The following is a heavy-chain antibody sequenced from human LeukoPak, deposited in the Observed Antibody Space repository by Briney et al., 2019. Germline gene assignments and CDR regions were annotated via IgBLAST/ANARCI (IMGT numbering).Heavy chain of an antibody. D-gene: IGHD2-15*01. CDR1: GGTFSSYA. V-gene: IGHV1-69*06. Sequence: SVKVSCKASGGTFSSYAISWVRQAPGQGLEWMGGIIPIFGTANYAQKFQGRVTITADKSTSTAYMELSSLRPEDTAVYYCARGLGVVAATPAYNWFDPWGQGTLVTVSS. CDR3: ARGLGVVAATPAYNWFDP. J-gene: IGHJ5*02. CDR2: IIPIFGTA.